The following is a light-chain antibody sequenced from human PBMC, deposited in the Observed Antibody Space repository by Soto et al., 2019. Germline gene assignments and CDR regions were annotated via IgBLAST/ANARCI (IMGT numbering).Light chain of an antibody. V-gene: IGKV1-5*01. CDR3: QHYDVSSWT. CDR1: QGLSNW. J-gene: IGKJ1*01. Sequence: DIQMTQSPSTLSASVGDRVTITCRASQGLSNWLAWYQQKPGKAPKLLIYDASSLETGVPSRFSGSGSGTEFTLTISSLQTDDFATYYCQHYDVSSWTFGQGTKVGIK. CDR2: DAS.